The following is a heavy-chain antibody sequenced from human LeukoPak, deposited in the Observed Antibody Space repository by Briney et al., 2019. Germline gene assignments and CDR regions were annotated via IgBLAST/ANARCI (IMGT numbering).Heavy chain of an antibody. CDR3: ARDRPRSSGNIMSI. CDR2: ITSSSSTI. CDR1: GFTFSSYS. D-gene: IGHD3-22*01. Sequence: PGGSLRLSCAASGFTFSSYSMNWVRQAPGKGLEWVSYITSSSSTIFYADSVKGRFTISRDNAKNSLYLQMNSLRAEDTAVYYCARDRPRSSGNIMSIWGQGTLVTVSS. J-gene: IGHJ4*02. V-gene: IGHV3-48*04.